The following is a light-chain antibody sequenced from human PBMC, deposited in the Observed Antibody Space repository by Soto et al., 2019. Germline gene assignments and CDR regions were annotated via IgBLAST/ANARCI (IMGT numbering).Light chain of an antibody. V-gene: IGKV3-15*01. CDR2: AAS. CDR1: QSVSSN. J-gene: IGKJ3*01. CDR3: QQFNNWPFFT. Sequence: EIVVTQSPATLSVSPGEGATLSCRASQSVSSNLAWYQQKPGQAPRLLIYAASTRATGIPARFSGSGSGTEFTLTISSLQSEDFAVYYCQQFNNWPFFTFGPGTKVDMK.